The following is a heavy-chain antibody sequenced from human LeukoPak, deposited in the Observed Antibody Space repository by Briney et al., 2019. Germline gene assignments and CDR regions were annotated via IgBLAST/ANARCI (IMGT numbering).Heavy chain of an antibody. V-gene: IGHV1-46*01. CDR3: ARGSSVTAMDIGSY. J-gene: IGHJ4*02. CDR2: INCSGGST. D-gene: IGHD2-2*03. Sequence: ASVKVSCKASGYTFTTYYMHWVRQAPGQGLEWMGIINCSGGSTIYAQKFQGRVTMTRDTSTRTVYMELSSLRSEDTAVYYCARGSSVTAMDIGSYWGQGTLVTVSS. CDR1: GYTFTTYY.